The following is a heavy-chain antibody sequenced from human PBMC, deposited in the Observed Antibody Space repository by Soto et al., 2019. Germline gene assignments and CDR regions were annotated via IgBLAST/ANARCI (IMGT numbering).Heavy chain of an antibody. D-gene: IGHD3-10*01. V-gene: IGHV3-33*01. CDR2: IWYDGSNK. CDR1: GFTFSNYG. CDR3: AAGEPHHF. Sequence: XGSLRLSCAASGFTFSNYGMHWVRQAPGKGLEWVAIIWYDGSNKYYADSVKGRFTISRDNSKNTLYLQMNSLRAEDTAMYYCAAGEPHHFRGQGTLVTVYS. J-gene: IGHJ4*02.